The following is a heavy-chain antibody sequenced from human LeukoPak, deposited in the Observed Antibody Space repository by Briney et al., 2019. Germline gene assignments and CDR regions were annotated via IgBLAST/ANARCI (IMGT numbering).Heavy chain of an antibody. V-gene: IGHV4-59*01. CDR1: GVSISTYY. CDR2: FSYSGST. CDR3: ARMYSGTSYYFDY. Sequence: PSETLSLTCSVSGVSISTYYWIWIRQPPAKGLEWMGFFSYSGSTKYNPSLKSRVTMSVDTSKNQFSLKLNSVTAADTAVYCCARMYSGTSYYFDYWGQGTLVTVSS. J-gene: IGHJ4*02. D-gene: IGHD1-26*01.